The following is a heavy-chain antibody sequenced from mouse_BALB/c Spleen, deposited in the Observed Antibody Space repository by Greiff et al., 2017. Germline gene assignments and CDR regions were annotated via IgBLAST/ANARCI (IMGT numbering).Heavy chain of an antibody. V-gene: IGHV1-55*01. Sequence: QVQLQQPGAELVKPGTSVKLSCKASGYNFTSYWINWVKLRPGQGLEWIGDIYPGSGSTNYNEKFKSKATLTVDTSSSTAYMQLSSLASEDSALYYCAREYPYAMDYGGQGTSVTVSS. CDR2: IYPGSGST. CDR3: AREYPYAMDY. D-gene: IGHD5-1*01. CDR1: GYNFTSYW. J-gene: IGHJ4*01.